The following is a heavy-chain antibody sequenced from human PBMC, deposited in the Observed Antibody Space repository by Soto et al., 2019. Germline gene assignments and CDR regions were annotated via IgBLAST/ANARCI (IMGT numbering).Heavy chain of an antibody. CDR3: ARGGAGDWNYGTNWFDP. D-gene: IGHD1-7*01. CDR2: IYYIGST. CDR1: GGSISSSSYY. J-gene: IGHJ5*02. Sequence: SETLSLTCTVSGGSISSSSYYWGWIRQPPGKGLEWIGGIYYIGSTYYNPSLKSRVTISVDTSKNQFSLKLSSVTAADTAVYFCARGGAGDWNYGTNWFDPWGQGTLVTVSS. V-gene: IGHV4-39*01.